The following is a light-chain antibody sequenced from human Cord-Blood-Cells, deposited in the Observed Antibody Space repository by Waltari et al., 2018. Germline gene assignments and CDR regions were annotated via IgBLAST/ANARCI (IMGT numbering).Light chain of an antibody. CDR3: QQSYSTPLT. Sequence: IQMTPSPSSLSSSVGDRVTITCRASQSISSYLIWYQQKPGKAPKLLIYAASSLQSGVPSRFSGSGSGTDFTLTISSLQPEDFATYYCQQSYSTPLTFGGGTKVEIK. CDR1: QSISSY. V-gene: IGKV1-39*01. CDR2: AAS. J-gene: IGKJ4*01.